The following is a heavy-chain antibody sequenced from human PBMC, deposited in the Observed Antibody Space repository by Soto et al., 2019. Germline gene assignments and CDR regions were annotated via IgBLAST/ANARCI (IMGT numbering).Heavy chain of an antibody. CDR3: AKSGLLVQGYYYYMDV. D-gene: IGHD6-6*01. Sequence: EVQLLESGGSLVQPGGSLRLSCAASGFTFNTNAMTWVRQAPGKGLEWGSAISGTGGSTYYADSVKGRFTISRDNSRNTLYLQMNSLRVEDTGIYYCAKSGLLVQGYYYYMDVWGKGTTVTVSS. J-gene: IGHJ6*03. V-gene: IGHV3-23*01. CDR1: GFTFNTNA. CDR2: ISGTGGST.